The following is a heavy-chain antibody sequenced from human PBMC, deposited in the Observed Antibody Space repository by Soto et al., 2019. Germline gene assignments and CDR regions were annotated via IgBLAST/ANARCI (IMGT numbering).Heavy chain of an antibody. D-gene: IGHD3-16*01. J-gene: IGHJ4*02. CDR1: GFTFSSYG. CDR3: AREGGVNY. V-gene: IGHV3-33*01. CDR2: IWYDGSNK. Sequence: QVQLVESGGGVVQPGRSLRLSCAASGFTFSSYGMHWVRQAPGKGLEWVAVIWYDGSNKYYAYSVKGRFTISRDNSKNTLYLQMNSRRAEDTAVYYCAREGGVNYWGQGTLVTVSS.